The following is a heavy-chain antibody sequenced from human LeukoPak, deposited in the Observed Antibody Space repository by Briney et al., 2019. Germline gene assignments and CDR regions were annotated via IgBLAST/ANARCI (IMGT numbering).Heavy chain of an antibody. J-gene: IGHJ2*01. CDR3: AREWGKRYFDL. V-gene: IGHV3-21*01. CDR2: VSSSSSYI. D-gene: IGHD1-26*01. CDR1: GFTFSTYS. Sequence: KTGGSLRLSCAAYGFTFSTYSINWVRQAPGKGLEWVSSVSSSSSYIYYADSVKGRFTISRDNAKNSLYLQMNSLRAEDTAVYYCAREWGKRYFDLWGRGTLVTVSS.